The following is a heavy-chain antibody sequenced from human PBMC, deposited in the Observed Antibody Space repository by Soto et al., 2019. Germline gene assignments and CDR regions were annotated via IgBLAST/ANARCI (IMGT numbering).Heavy chain of an antibody. V-gene: IGHV4-59*01. D-gene: IGHD5-12*01. CDR1: GGSISGDF. Sequence: QVQLQESGPRLVKPSETLSLTCTVSGGSISGDFWSWIRQSPGKGLEWIGYIYYSGNTNYNPSLKSRVAISVATSTSHCSLKLTSVTAADAALYSCASGRPRDGYNSRHSAFDIWGQGTMCTASS. J-gene: IGHJ3*02. CDR3: ASGRPRDGYNSRHSAFDI. CDR2: IYYSGNT.